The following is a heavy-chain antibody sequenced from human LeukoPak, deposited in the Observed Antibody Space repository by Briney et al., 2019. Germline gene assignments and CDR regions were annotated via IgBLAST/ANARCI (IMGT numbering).Heavy chain of an antibody. CDR3: ARGQGDY. CDR2: IYTTGIT. V-gene: IGHV3-53*01. J-gene: IGHJ4*02. CDR1: GFTVSSIY. Sequence: GGSLRLSCAASGFTVSSIYMSWVRQAPGKGLEWVSVIYTTGITYYADSVKGRFTISRDNSKNTLYLQMNSLRADDTAVYYCARGQGDYWGQGTLVTFSS.